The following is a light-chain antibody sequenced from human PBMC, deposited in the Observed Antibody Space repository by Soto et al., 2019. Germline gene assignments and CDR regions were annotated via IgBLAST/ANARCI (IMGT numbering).Light chain of an antibody. Sequence: EIVLTQSPATLSVSPGERATLSCRASQSVFSSLAWYQQKPGQAPRLLIYGAATRATGIPARFSGSGPGTDFTLTISRLEPEDFAVYYCQQYVTSPYMFGQGT. V-gene: IGKV3-15*01. CDR1: QSVFSS. CDR2: GAA. CDR3: QQYVTSPYM. J-gene: IGKJ2*01.